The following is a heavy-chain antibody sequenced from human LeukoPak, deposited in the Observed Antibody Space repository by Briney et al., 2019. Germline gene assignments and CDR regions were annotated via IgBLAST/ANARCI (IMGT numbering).Heavy chain of an antibody. CDR3: ARVDGWDYVVY. CDR1: SGSISSGGYY. V-gene: IGHV4-31*03. CDR2: IYYSGST. D-gene: IGHD1-26*01. J-gene: IGHJ4*02. Sequence: PSETLSLTCTVSSGSISSGGYYWSWIRQHPGKGLEGIGYIYYSGSTYYNPSLKSRVTISVDTSKNQFSLKLSSVTAADTAVYYCARVDGWDYVVYWGQGTLVTVSS.